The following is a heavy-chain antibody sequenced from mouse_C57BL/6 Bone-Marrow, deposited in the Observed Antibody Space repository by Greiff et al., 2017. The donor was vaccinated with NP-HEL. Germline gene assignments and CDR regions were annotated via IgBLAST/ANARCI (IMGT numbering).Heavy chain of an antibody. CDR3: ARQLRLPFAY. Sequence: VQVVESGPELVKPGASVKISCKASGYAFSSSWMNWVKQRPGKGLEWIGRIYPGDGDTNYNGKFKGKATLTADKSSSTAYMQLSSLTSEDSAVYFCARQLRLPFAYWGQGTLVTVSA. J-gene: IGHJ3*01. D-gene: IGHD3-2*02. CDR2: IYPGDGDT. V-gene: IGHV1-82*01. CDR1: GYAFSSSW.